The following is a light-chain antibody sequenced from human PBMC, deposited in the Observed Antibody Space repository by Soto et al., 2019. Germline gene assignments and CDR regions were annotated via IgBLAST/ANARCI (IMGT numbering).Light chain of an antibody. CDR1: SSDVGGYNL. Sequence: QSVLTQPASVSGSPGQSITISCTGTSSDVGGYNLVSWYQQHPGKAPKLMIYEGSKRPSGVSNRFSGSKSGNTASLRISGLQADDEADYFCCSYASSSTSVFGGGTKLTVL. CDR2: EGS. J-gene: IGLJ2*01. V-gene: IGLV2-23*01. CDR3: CSYASSSTSV.